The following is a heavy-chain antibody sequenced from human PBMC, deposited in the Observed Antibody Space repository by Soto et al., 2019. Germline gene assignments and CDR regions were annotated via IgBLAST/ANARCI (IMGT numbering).Heavy chain of an antibody. D-gene: IGHD2-21*02. CDR3: ARPGDVDYYYYMDV. Sequence: SETLSLTCTVSGGSISSYYWSWIRQPPGKGLEWIGYIYYSGSTNYNPSLKSRVTISVDTSKNQFSLKLSSVTAADTAVYYCARPGDVDYYYYMDVWGKGTTVTVSS. V-gene: IGHV4-59*08. CDR1: GGSISSYY. J-gene: IGHJ6*03. CDR2: IYYSGST.